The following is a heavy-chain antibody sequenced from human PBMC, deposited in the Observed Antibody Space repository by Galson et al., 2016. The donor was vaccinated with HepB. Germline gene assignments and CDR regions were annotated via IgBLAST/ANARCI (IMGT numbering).Heavy chain of an antibody. CDR2: ISYDGSNK. D-gene: IGHD4-23*01. J-gene: IGHJ4*02. CDR3: ARDHGGNSYFDY. CDR1: GFTFSTYA. V-gene: IGHV3-30*04. Sequence: SLRLSCAASGFTFSTYAMHWVRQAPGKGLEWVAVISYDGSNKYYADSVEGRFTVSRDNSKNTLFLHMDSMRAEDTAVYYCARDHGGNSYFDYWGQGTLVTVSS.